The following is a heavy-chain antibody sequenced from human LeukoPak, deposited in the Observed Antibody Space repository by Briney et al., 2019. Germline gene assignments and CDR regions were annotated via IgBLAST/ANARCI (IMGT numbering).Heavy chain of an antibody. J-gene: IGHJ4*02. D-gene: IGHD3-22*01. CDR3: AKLGLSPPPRSGYYYAFYY. V-gene: IGHV4-61*01. Sequence: SETLSLTCTVSGGSVSSGSYYWSWIRQPPAKGLEWLGDISYSGSTNYNPSLKSRVTISVDTSKNQFSLKLRSVTAADTAVYYCAKLGLSPPPRSGYYYAFYYWGQGTLVTVSS. CDR2: ISYSGST. CDR1: GGSVSSGSYY.